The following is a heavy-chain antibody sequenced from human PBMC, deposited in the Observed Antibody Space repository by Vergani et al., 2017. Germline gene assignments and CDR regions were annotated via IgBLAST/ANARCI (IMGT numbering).Heavy chain of an antibody. D-gene: IGHD3-16*02. CDR3: ARDDWHPFGGVIALWYFDL. J-gene: IGHJ2*01. Sequence: EVQLGESGGGLVKPGGSLRLSCAASGFTFSSYSMNWVRQAPGKGLEWVSSISSSSSYIYYADSVKGRFTISRDNAKNSLYLQMNSLRAEDTAVYYCARDDWHPFGGVIALWYFDLWGRGTLVTVSS. CDR2: ISSSSSYI. V-gene: IGHV3-21*01. CDR1: GFTFSSYS.